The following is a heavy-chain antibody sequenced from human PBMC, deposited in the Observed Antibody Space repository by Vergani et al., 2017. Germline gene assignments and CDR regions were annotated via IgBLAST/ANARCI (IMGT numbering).Heavy chain of an antibody. CDR2: MNPNSGTT. CDR1: GYSFSSSD. Sequence: QVQLVQSGAEVKKPGASVKVSCRASGYSFSSSDISWVRQATGKGLEWMGWMNPNSGTTGYAQKFQGRVTMTRNTSLNTAYMELSRLRFEDAAVYYCARSTDYPDDYVSSDYFRRTLDVWGKGTTVTVS. J-gene: IGHJ6*03. D-gene: IGHD4/OR15-4a*01. V-gene: IGHV1-8*01. CDR3: ARSTDYPDDYVSSDYFRRTLDV.